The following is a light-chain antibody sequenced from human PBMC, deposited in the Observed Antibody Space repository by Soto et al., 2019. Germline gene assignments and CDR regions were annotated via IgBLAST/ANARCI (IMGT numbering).Light chain of an antibody. J-gene: IGLJ1*01. CDR2: NVN. Sequence: QSVLTQPASVSGSPGQSITISCTGSSNDIGGFNYVSWYQQLPGKAPKLMIYNVNNRPSGVSNRFSGSKSGNTASLTISGLQAEDEADYYCSSFTRSITYVFGVGTKVTV. V-gene: IGLV2-14*01. CDR3: SSFTRSITYV. CDR1: SNDIGGFNY.